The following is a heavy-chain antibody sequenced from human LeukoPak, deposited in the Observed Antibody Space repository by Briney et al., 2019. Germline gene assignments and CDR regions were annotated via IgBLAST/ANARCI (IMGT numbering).Heavy chain of an antibody. CDR1: GFTFSSHG. CDR3: AKDQQQLACLFDY. V-gene: IGHV3-30*18. Sequence: SGRSLRLSCAASGFTFSSHGMHWVRQAPGKGLEWVAVISYDENNKYYADSVKGRFTISRDNSKNTLYLQMNSLRAEDTAVYYCAKDQQQLACLFDYWGQGTLVTVSS. D-gene: IGHD1-1*01. J-gene: IGHJ4*02. CDR2: ISYDENNK.